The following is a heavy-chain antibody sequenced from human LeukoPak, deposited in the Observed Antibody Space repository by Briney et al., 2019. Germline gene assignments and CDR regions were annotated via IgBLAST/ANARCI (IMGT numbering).Heavy chain of an antibody. CDR1: GFTFSNYN. D-gene: IGHD3-22*01. Sequence: PGGSLRLSCAVAGFTFSNYNMNWVRQAPGKGLEWVSFVSSSSSYIYYADSVKGRFTISRDNAKNSLYLQMNSLRAEDTAVYYCARDKMTNYDSSGYYDYWGQGTLVTVSS. CDR3: ARDKMTNYDSSGYYDY. V-gene: IGHV3-21*01. J-gene: IGHJ4*02. CDR2: VSSSSSYI.